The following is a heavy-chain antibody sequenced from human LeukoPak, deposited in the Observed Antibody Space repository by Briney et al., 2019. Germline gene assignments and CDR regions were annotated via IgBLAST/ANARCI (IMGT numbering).Heavy chain of an antibody. V-gene: IGHV4-39*01. CDR1: GGSISGSTYY. Sequence: SETLSLTCTVSGGSISGSTYYWDWVRQPPGKGPEWIGSIYYSGSTYYNPSLKSRVTISVDTSKNQFSLKLSSVTATDTAVYYCARHDCITTTCYYFYGMDVWGQGTTVTVSS. CDR3: ARHDCITTTCYYFYGMDV. D-gene: IGHD2-2*01. J-gene: IGHJ6*02. CDR2: IYYSGST.